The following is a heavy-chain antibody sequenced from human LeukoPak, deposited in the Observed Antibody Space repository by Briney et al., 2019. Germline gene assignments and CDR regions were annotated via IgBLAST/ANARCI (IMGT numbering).Heavy chain of an antibody. V-gene: IGHV3-48*01. CDR3: ATPRPGYYFDY. J-gene: IGHJ4*02. Sequence: GGSLRLSWAASGFTLSSYSVRWVRQAPGKVLEWISYISTGGTTIYYADSVRGRFTISRDSAKNSLFLQMNSLRAEDTALYYCATPRPGYYFDYWGQGTLVTVSS. CDR1: GFTLSSYS. CDR2: ISTGGTTI. D-gene: IGHD6-6*01.